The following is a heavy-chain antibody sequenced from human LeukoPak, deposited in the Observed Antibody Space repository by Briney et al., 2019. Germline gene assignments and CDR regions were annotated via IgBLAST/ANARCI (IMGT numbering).Heavy chain of an antibody. D-gene: IGHD2-2*01. CDR2: FDPEDGET. J-gene: IGHJ4*02. CDR1: GYTLTELS. V-gene: IGHV1-24*01. CDR3: ATDMRRYCSSTSCYAFDY. Sequence: ASVKVSCKVSGYTLTELSMHWVRQAPGKGLEWMGGFDPEDGETIYAQKFQGRVTMTEDTSTDTAYMELSSLRSEGTAVYYCATDMRRYCSSTSCYAFDYWGQGTLVTVSS.